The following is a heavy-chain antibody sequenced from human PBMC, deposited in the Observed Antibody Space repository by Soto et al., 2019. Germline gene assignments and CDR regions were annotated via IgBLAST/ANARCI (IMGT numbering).Heavy chain of an antibody. D-gene: IGHD2-2*01. CDR2: IDPSDSYT. V-gene: IGHV5-10-1*01. CDR3: ARQGYCSSTSCYQGYYYYYGMYV. CDR1: GYSFTSYW. J-gene: IGHJ6*02. Sequence: LKISCKGSGYSFTSYWISWVRQMPGKGLEWMGRIDPSDSYTNYSPSFQGHVTISADKSISTAYLQWSSLKASDTAMYYCARQGYCSSTSCYQGYYYYYGMYVWGQGTTVTVSS.